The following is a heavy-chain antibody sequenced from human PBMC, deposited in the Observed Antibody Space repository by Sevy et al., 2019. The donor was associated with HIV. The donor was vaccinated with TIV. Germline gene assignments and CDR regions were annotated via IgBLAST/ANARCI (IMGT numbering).Heavy chain of an antibody. J-gene: IGHJ1*01. Sequence: GGSLRLSCVASGFTFSSYEMNWVRQAPGKGLEWVSCISNSGSIIYYEDSVKGRFTISRDNAKNSLYLQMNSLRAEDTAVYYCAREDGSRQYFQYWGQGTPVTVSS. CDR3: AREDGSRQYFQY. V-gene: IGHV3-48*03. CDR2: ISNSGSII. CDR1: GFTFSSYE. D-gene: IGHD6-13*01.